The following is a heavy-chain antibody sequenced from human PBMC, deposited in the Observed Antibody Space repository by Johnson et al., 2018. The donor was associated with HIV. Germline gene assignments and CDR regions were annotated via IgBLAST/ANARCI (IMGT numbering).Heavy chain of an antibody. CDR3: ARGGGSYDAGDAFDT. D-gene: IGHD1-26*01. V-gene: IGHV3-30*02. Sequence: QVQLVESGGGVVQPGGSLRLSCTASGFTFSSFGMHWVRQAPGKGLEWVAFIRYDTSNKYYADSVKGRFPISRDNSKNTLYLQMNSLRAEDTAVYYCARGGGSYDAGDAFDTWGQGTMVTVSS. CDR1: GFTFSSFG. CDR2: IRYDTSNK. J-gene: IGHJ3*02.